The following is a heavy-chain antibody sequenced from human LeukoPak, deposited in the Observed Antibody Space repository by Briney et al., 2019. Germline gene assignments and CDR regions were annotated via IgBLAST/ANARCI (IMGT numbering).Heavy chain of an antibody. D-gene: IGHD2-15*01. V-gene: IGHV1-2*04. CDR1: GYTFTGYY. CDR3: ARGYCSGGSCFLYDY. J-gene: IGHJ4*02. CDR2: INPNSGGT. Sequence: GASVKVSCKASGYTFTGYYMHWVRQAPGQGLEWMRWINPNSGGTNYAQKFQGWVTMTRDTSISTAYMELSRLRSDDTAVYYCARGYCSGGSCFLYDYWGQGTLVTVSS.